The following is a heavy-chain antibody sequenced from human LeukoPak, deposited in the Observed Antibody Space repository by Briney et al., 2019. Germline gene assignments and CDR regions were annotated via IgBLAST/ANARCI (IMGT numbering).Heavy chain of an antibody. Sequence: SQTLTLTGIVSGGSSSSGDYYWSWIRQPPGKGLEWIGSVYDSGETYFNPSLMSRVTMSVDRSKNQFSLKLNSVTAADTAVYYCARILRGVIVTSFDYWGQGILVTVSS. V-gene: IGHV4-30-2*01. CDR1: GGSSSSGDYY. CDR3: ARILRGVIVTSFDY. J-gene: IGHJ4*02. CDR2: VYDSGET. D-gene: IGHD3-10*01.